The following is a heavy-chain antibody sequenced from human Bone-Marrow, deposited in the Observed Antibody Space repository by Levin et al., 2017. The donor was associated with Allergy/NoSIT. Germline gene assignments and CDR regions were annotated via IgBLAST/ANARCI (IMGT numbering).Heavy chain of an antibody. J-gene: IGHJ3*01. CDR3: ARVWNYTVVADAINL. D-gene: IGHD1-7*01. CDR1: QFIFDDHA. CDR2: ITWNSGTT. V-gene: IGHV3-20*04. Sequence: GESLKISCAASQFIFDDHAMSWVRQAPGKGLEWVSGITWNSGTTGYADSVKGRFTISRDNAKNTLYLQMNSLRVEDTALYYCARVWNYTVVADAINLWGEGTMVTVS.